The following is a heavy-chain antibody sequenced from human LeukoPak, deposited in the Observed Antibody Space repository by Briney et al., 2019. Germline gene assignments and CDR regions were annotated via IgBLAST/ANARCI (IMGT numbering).Heavy chain of an antibody. CDR1: GYSFTDYY. J-gene: IGHJ5*02. Sequence: ASVKVSCKTSGYSFTDYYMHWVRQAPGQALEWMGWINRNSGGTSSAQKFQGRVTMTRYTSITTVYMEVSWLTADDTAIYYCARADRLHGGPYLIGPWGQGTLVTVSS. CDR3: ARADRLHGGPYLIGP. D-gene: IGHD2-21*01. V-gene: IGHV1-2*02. CDR2: INRNSGGT.